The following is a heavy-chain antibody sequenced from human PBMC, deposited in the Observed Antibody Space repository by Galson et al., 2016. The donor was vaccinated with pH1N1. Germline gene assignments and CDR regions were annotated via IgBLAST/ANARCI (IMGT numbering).Heavy chain of an antibody. V-gene: IGHV4-61*01. CDR1: GGSISSGSYY. Sequence: ETLSLTCTVSGGSISSGSYYWSYIRQPPGKGLEWIGYIYYSADYSGSTNYNPSLKSRVTISVDTSKNQLSLKLRSVTAADTAVYYCAKSVAARPPYRDVWGKGTTVTVAS. D-gene: IGHD6-6*01. J-gene: IGHJ6*03. CDR2: IYYSADYSGST. CDR3: AKSVAARPPYRDV.